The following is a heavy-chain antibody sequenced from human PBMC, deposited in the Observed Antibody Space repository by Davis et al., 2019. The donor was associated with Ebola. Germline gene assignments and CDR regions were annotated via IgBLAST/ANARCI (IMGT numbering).Heavy chain of an antibody. CDR2: IIPTFDTP. CDR3: ARDFDGGNYYFDY. J-gene: IGHJ4*02. V-gene: IGHV1-69*13. CDR1: GGSFSSHP. Sequence: SSVTVSCQTPGGSFSSHPISWVRQAPRQGLEWTVGIIPTFDTPHYAQKLPGRITITADASTSTAYMELSSLRSEDTATYFCARDFDGGNYYFDYWGPGTPVTVSS. D-gene: IGHD3-9*01.